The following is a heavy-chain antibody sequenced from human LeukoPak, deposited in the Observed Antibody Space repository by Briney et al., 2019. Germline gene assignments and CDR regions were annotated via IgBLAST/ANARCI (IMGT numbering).Heavy chain of an antibody. CDR3: AKDFRKNGDYHLFDY. CDR2: ISYDGSNK. Sequence: PGGSLRLSCAASGFTFSSYAMHWVRQAPGKGLEWVAVISYDGSNKYYADSVKGRFTISRDNSKNTLYLQMNSLRAEDTAVYYCAKDFRKNGDYHLFDYWGQGTQVTVSS. D-gene: IGHD4-17*01. CDR1: GFTFSSYA. V-gene: IGHV3-30-3*02. J-gene: IGHJ4*02.